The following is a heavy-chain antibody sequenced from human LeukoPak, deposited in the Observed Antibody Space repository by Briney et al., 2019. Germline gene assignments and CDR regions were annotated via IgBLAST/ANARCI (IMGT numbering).Heavy chain of an antibody. Sequence: GGSLRLSCAASGFTFSSYWMSWVRQAPGKGLEWVASINQDGSENYYVDSVKGRFTISRDNAKNSLYLQMNSLRDEDTAVYYCARRLLGYCSSTSCSTFDYWGQGALVTVSS. CDR1: GFTFSSYW. CDR3: ARRLLGYCSSTSCSTFDY. V-gene: IGHV3-7*01. D-gene: IGHD2-2*01. CDR2: INQDGSEN. J-gene: IGHJ4*02.